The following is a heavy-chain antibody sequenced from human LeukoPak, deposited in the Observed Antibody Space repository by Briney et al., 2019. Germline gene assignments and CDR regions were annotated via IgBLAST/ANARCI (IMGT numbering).Heavy chain of an antibody. CDR2: IFASGTT. CDR3: AREGSAFDI. Sequence: SKTLSLTCTVSGGSISTYSWNWIRRPAGKGLEWIGRIFASGTTKYNPSLKSRVTMSVETSKNQFSLKLSSVTAADTAVYYCAREGSAFDIWGQGTMVTVSS. V-gene: IGHV4-4*07. CDR1: GGSISTYS. J-gene: IGHJ3*02.